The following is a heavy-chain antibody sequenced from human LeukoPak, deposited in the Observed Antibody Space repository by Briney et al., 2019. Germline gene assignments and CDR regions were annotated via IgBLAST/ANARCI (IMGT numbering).Heavy chain of an antibody. Sequence: KPGGSLRLSCAASGFTFSNAWMSWVRQAPGKGLEWVGRIKSKTDGGTTDYAAPVKGRFTISRDDSKNTLYLQMNSLKTEDTAVYYCTTEYYYDSSGYPRRGLWGQGTLVTVSS. D-gene: IGHD3-22*01. CDR3: TTEYYYDSSGYPRRGL. CDR2: IKSKTDGGTT. CDR1: GFTFSNAW. V-gene: IGHV3-15*01. J-gene: IGHJ4*02.